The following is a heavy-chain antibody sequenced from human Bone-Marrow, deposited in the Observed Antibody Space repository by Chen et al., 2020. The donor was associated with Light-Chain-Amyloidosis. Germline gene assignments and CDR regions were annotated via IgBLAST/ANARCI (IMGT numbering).Heavy chain of an antibody. CDR2: IYPDDSDA. CDR1: GYTFPNYW. J-gene: IGHJ4*02. Sequence: EVQLEQSGPEVKKPGESLKISCKGSGYTFPNYWIGWVRQIPGKGLEWMGGIYPDDSDARYSPFFEGQVTISADKPITTASLQWRSLKASDTAMYYCARRRDGYNFDYWGQETLVTVSS. D-gene: IGHD5-12*01. CDR3: ARRRDGYNFDY. V-gene: IGHV5-51*01.